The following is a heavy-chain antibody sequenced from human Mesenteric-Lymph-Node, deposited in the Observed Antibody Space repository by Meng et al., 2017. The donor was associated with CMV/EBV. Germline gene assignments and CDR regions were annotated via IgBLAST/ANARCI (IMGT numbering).Heavy chain of an antibody. CDR1: MNNSDW. CDR3: ARDRRVCRGGSCYSDAFDI. CDR2: ISQGGST. Sequence: MNNSDWWSWVRQPQGEGLEWSGEISQGGSTTYNPSLKSRVSISVDKSKNYFSLKLRSVTVADTAIYYCARDRRVCRGGSCYSDAFDIWGQGTMVTVSS. J-gene: IGHJ3*02. V-gene: IGHV4-4*02. D-gene: IGHD2-15*01.